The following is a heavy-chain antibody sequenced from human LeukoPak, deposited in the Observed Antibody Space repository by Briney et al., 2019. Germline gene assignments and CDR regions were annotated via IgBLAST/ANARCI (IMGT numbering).Heavy chain of an antibody. Sequence: GGSLRLSRAASGFSFSNCWMHWDRHAPGKGLVWVSRIKSDGTITIYADSVKGRFTISRDNAKNTLYLQLNSLRAEGTAIYARAKSYYASRVIWPAEYFQDWGQGTLVVVSS. CDR3: AKSYYASRVIWPAEYFQD. CDR2: IKSDGTIT. CDR1: GFSFSNCW. D-gene: IGHD3-22*01. J-gene: IGHJ1*01. V-gene: IGHV3-74*01.